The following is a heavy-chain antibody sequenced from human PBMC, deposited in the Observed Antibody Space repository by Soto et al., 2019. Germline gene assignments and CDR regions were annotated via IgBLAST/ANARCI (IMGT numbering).Heavy chain of an antibody. J-gene: IGHJ4*02. Sequence: PGESLKISCKASGYTFTSYGISRVRQAPGQGLEWMGWISAYNGNTNYAQKLQGRVTMTTDTSTSTAYMELRSLRSDDTAVYYCAFSWNHEGYFDYSGQGSLLSVSS. CDR3: AFSWNHEGYFDY. V-gene: IGHV1-18*01. D-gene: IGHD1-1*01. CDR2: ISAYNGNT. CDR1: GYTFTSYG.